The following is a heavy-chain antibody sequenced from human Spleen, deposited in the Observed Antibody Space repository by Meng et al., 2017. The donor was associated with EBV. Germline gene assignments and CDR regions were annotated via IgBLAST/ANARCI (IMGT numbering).Heavy chain of an antibody. V-gene: IGHV1-69*01. J-gene: IGHJ4*02. D-gene: IGHD3-10*01. CDR3: ASESGRGYTPDY. CDR1: GGTLNSDA. CDR2: LIPMSGAP. Sequence: HVQLAASGAGVNKPGSRFNVSCKTSGGTLNSDAISWVRQAPGQGLEWMGGLIPMSGAPNYAQKFQGRVTITADESTGTHYMDLSSLRSEDTAVYYCASESGRGYTPDYWGQGTLVTVSS.